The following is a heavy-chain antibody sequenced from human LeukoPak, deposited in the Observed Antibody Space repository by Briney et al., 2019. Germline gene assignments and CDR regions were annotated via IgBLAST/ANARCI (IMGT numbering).Heavy chain of an antibody. D-gene: IGHD2-2*01. V-gene: IGHV1-18*01. CDR3: ARTYFSSTSCYQRYNWFDP. Sequence: ASVKVSCKASGYTFTSYGISWVRQAPGQGLEWKGWISAYNGNTNYAQKLQGRVTMTTDTSTSTAYMELGSPRSDDTAVYYCARTYFSSTSCYQRYNWFDPWGQGTLVTVSS. CDR2: ISAYNGNT. CDR1: GYTFTSYG. J-gene: IGHJ5*02.